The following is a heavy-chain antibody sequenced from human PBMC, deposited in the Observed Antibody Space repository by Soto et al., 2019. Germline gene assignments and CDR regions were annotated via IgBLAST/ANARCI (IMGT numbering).Heavy chain of an antibody. V-gene: IGHV4-31*03. CDR3: ARAAAAGTDFDY. CDR2: IYYSGST. J-gene: IGHJ4*02. CDR1: GGSISSGGYY. D-gene: IGHD6-13*01. Sequence: SETLSLTCTVSGGSISSGGYYWSWIRQHPGKGLEWIGYIYYSGSTYYNPSLKSRVTISVDTSKNQFSLKLSSVTAADTAVYYCARAAAAGTDFDYWGQGTLVTVSS.